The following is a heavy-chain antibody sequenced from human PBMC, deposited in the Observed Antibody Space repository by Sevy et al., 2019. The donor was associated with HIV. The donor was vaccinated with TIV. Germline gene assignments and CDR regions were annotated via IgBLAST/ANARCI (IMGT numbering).Heavy chain of an antibody. D-gene: IGHD2-2*01. CDR2: ISSSSSYT. CDR3: ARAAYCSSTSCYAKNYYYYGMDV. CDR1: GFTFSDYY. V-gene: IGHV3-11*06. J-gene: IGHJ6*02. Sequence: GGSLRLSCAASGFTFSDYYMSWIRQAPGKGLEWVSYISSSSSYTNYAPSVKGRFTISRDNAKNSLYLQMNSLGAEDTAVYYCARAAYCSSTSCYAKNYYYYGMDVWGQGTTVTVSS.